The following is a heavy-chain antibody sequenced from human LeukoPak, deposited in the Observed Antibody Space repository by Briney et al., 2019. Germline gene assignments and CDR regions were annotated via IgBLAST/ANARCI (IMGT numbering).Heavy chain of an antibody. CDR3: SREGPLREDAFDF. V-gene: IGHV1-2*02. D-gene: IGHD2-15*01. J-gene: IGHJ3*01. CDR1: GYTFTGNY. Sequence: ASVKVSCKASGYTFTGNYMHWVRQAPGQGLEWMGWINANSGDTNYAQKFQGRVTMTRDTSISTAYMELSRLRSDDTAVYYCSREGPLREDAFDFWGQGTMVTVSS. CDR2: INANSGDT.